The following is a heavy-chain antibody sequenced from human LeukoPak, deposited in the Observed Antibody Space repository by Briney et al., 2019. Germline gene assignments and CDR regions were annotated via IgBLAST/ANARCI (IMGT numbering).Heavy chain of an antibody. D-gene: IGHD2-2*02. CDR1: GGSISNYY. CDR2: IYSSGST. J-gene: IGHJ4*02. Sequence: SETLSLTCTVSGGSISNYYWSWIRQPAGRGLEWIGRIYSSGSTNYNPSLKSRVTMSVDTSKNQFSLKLSSVTAADTAVYYCARGQPGYCSSTSCYTFFDYWGQGILVTVSS. CDR3: ARGQPGYCSSTSCYTFFDY. V-gene: IGHV4-4*07.